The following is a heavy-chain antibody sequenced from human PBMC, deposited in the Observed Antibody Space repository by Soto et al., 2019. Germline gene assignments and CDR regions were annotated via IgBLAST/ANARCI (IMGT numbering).Heavy chain of an antibody. Sequence: QVQLVQSGAEVKKPGASVKVSCKASGYTFTNYGIDWVRQAPGQGLEWMGWISGYNAKTNYAQKLQGRVTMTTDTSTKTAHMELRSLRSDDTAVYYCAREGDIVGLDAFDIWGQGTMVIVSS. CDR3: AREGDIVGLDAFDI. D-gene: IGHD2-15*01. V-gene: IGHV1-18*04. CDR1: GYTFTNYG. CDR2: ISGYNAKT. J-gene: IGHJ3*02.